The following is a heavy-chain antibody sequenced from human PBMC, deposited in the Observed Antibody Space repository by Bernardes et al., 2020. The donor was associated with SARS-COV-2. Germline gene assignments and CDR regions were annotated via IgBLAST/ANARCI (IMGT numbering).Heavy chain of an antibody. V-gene: IGHV3-23*01. D-gene: IGHD4-17*01. J-gene: IGHJ5*02. CDR1: GFTFSGYA. Sequence: GGSLRLSCAASGFTFSGYAMTWVRQAPGKGLEWVSAISGSGSATYYTDSVKGRFTISRDNSKNTLFLQMNSLRAEDTALYFCAREDYELDLWGQGT. CDR2: ISGSGSAT. CDR3: AREDYELDL.